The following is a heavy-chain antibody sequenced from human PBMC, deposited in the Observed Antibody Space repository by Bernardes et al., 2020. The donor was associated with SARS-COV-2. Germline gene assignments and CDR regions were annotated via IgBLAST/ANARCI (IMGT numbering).Heavy chain of an antibody. J-gene: IGHJ1*01. V-gene: IGHV4-34*01. CDR2: INHSGRT. Sequence: SETLSLTCGFYGGSFSAYYWSWIRQPPGKGLQWIGEINHSGRTKYNPSLKSRVTISVDTSKKQFSVNLKSLTASDTAVYYCATGRFGEAPFHHWGQGTLVIVSS. CDR3: ATGRFGEAPFHH. CDR1: GGSFSAYY. D-gene: IGHD3-10*01.